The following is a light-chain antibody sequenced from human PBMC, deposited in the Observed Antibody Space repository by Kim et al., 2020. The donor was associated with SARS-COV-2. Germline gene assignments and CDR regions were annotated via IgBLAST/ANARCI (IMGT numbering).Light chain of an antibody. CDR1: NIGSKS. J-gene: IGLJ2*01. Sequence: APGKTGRITCGGNNIGSKSVHWYQQKPGQAPVLVIYYDNDRPSGIPERFSGSNSGNTATLTISRVEAGDEADYYCQVWDSSSDHRVFGGGTQLTVL. CDR2: YDN. CDR3: QVWDSSSDHRV. V-gene: IGLV3-21*04.